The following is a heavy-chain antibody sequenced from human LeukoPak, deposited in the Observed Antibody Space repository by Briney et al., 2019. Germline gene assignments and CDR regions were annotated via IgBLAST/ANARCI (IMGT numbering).Heavy chain of an antibody. CDR1: GFTFSSYA. D-gene: IGHD2-2*01. CDR2: ISYDETNK. CDR3: AKEDIVVVPATMGHYYYMDV. V-gene: IGHV3-30-3*01. Sequence: PGRSLRLSCAASGFTFSSYAMHWVRQAPGKGLEWVAVISYDETNKYYADSVKGRFTISRDNSKNTLYLQMNSLRAEDTAVYYCAKEDIVVVPATMGHYYYMDVWGKGTTVTVSS. J-gene: IGHJ6*03.